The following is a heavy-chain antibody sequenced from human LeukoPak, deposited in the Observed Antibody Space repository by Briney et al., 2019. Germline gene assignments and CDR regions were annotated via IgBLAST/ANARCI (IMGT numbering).Heavy chain of an antibody. Sequence: ASVKVSCKASGYTFTSYPITWVRQAPGQGLEWMGWITTYNGNTNYAQKLQGRVTITTDTSTSTAYMDLRGLRSDDTAVYYCARGYDFGCYVGDFDYWGQGTLVTVSS. CDR2: ITTYNGNT. V-gene: IGHV1-18*01. CDR3: ARGYDFGCYVGDFDY. CDR1: GYTFTSYP. D-gene: IGHD4-17*01. J-gene: IGHJ4*02.